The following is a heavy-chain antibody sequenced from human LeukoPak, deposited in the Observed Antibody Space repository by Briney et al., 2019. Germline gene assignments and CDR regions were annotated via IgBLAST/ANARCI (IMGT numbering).Heavy chain of an antibody. CDR2: ISYDGSNK. Sequence: GRSLRLSCAASGFTFSSYGMHWVRQAPGKGLEWVAVISYDGSNKYYADSVKGRFTISRDTSKNTLYLQMTSLRAEDTAVYYCAKGARGVTAVDYWGQGTLVTVSS. J-gene: IGHJ4*02. CDR1: GFTFSSYG. V-gene: IGHV3-30*18. CDR3: AKGARGVTAVDY. D-gene: IGHD2-21*02.